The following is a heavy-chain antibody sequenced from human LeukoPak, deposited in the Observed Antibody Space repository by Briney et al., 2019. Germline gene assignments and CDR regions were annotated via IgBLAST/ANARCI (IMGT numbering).Heavy chain of an antibody. V-gene: IGHV1-2*02. CDR2: INPNSGGT. J-gene: IGHJ5*02. CDR1: GYTFTGYY. Sequence: ASVKVSCKASGYTFTGYYMHWVRQAPGQGLEWMGWINPNSGGTNYAQKFQGRVTMTRDTSISTAYMELSRLRSDDTAVYYCARGLSYGSGSSGWFDPWGQGTLVTVSS. CDR3: ARGLSYGSGSSGWFDP. D-gene: IGHD3-10*01.